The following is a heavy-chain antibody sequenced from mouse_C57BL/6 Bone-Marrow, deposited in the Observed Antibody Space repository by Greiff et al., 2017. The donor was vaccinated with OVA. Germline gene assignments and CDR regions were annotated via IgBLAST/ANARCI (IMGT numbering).Heavy chain of an antibody. J-gene: IGHJ4*01. D-gene: IGHD2-3*01. V-gene: IGHV1-82*01. CDR2: IYPGDGDT. Sequence: QVQLKESGPELVKPGASVKISCKASGYAFSSSWMNWVKQRPGKGLEWIGRIYPGDGDTNYNGKFKGKATLTADKSSSTAYMQLSSLTSEDSAVYYCTTHTLDGYLGPYYAMDYWGQGTSVTVSS. CDR1: GYAFSSSW. CDR3: TTHTLDGYLGPYYAMDY.